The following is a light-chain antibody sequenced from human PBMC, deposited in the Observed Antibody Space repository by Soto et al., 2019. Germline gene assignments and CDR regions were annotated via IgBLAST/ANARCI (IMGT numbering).Light chain of an antibody. Sequence: EIVMTQSPATLSVSPGEGATLSCRASQSVSTDLAWYRQKPAQAPRLLMYGASSRAPDIPARFSGSGSGTEITLTISRLQSEDFAVYYCHQYNDLPLTFGGGTKVEIK. J-gene: IGKJ4*01. CDR2: GAS. CDR1: QSVSTD. V-gene: IGKV3-15*01. CDR3: HQYNDLPLT.